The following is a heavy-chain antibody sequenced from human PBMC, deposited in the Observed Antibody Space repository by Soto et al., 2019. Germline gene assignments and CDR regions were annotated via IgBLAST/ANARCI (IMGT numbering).Heavy chain of an antibody. D-gene: IGHD6-25*01. J-gene: IGHJ6*02. V-gene: IGHV3-23*01. CDR3: AKDAQSSERYYYYGMDV. CDR1: GFTFSSYA. Sequence: GGSLRLSCAASGFTFSSYAMSWVRQAPGKGLEWGSAISGSGGSTYYADSVKGRFTISRDNSKNTLYLQMNSLRAEDTAVYYCAKDAQSSERYYYYGMDVWGQGTTVTVSS. CDR2: ISGSGGST.